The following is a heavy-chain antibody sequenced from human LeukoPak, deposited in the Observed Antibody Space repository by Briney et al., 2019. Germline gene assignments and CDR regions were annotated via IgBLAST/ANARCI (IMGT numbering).Heavy chain of an antibody. V-gene: IGHV3-23*01. CDR3: AKAFYYYDSRGYYFSFDY. J-gene: IGHJ4*02. D-gene: IGHD3-22*01. CDR1: GFTFSSYA. CDR2: ISGSGGST. Sequence: PGGSLRLSCAASGFTFSSYAMSWVRQAPGKGLEWVSAISGSGGSTYYADSVKGRFTISGDNSKNTLYLQMNSLRAEDTAVYYCAKAFYYYDSRGYYFSFDYWGQGTLVTVSS.